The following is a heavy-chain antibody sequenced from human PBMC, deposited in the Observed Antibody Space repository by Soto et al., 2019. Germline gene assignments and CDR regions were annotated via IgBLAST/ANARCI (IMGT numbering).Heavy chain of an antibody. CDR1: GLTFSNAW. CDR3: ATEWFWVLHY. D-gene: IGHD3-10*01. V-gene: IGHV3-15*01. CDR2: IRTKADGGTT. Sequence: GGSLRLSCVVSGLTFSNAWMSWVRQAPGKGLEWVGRIRTKADGGTTEYAAPVKGRFAISRDDSKNTLYLEMNSLKSEDTAVYYCATEWFWVLHYWGQGTLVTVSS. J-gene: IGHJ4*02.